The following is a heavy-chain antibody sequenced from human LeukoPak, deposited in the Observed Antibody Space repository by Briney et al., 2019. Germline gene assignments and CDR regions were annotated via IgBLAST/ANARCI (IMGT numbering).Heavy chain of an antibody. CDR2: INPNSGGT. Sequence: GASVKLSCKGSGYTFTGYYMHWVRQAHGQGLEWMGWINPNSGGTNNAQKIQGRVTMTRDTSISTACMELGRLRSDDTVVYYCARDLVMATPLGYYDILTGYQFDYWGQGTLVTVSS. CDR3: ARDLVMATPLGYYDILTGYQFDY. CDR1: GYTFTGYY. D-gene: IGHD3-9*01. V-gene: IGHV1-2*02. J-gene: IGHJ4*02.